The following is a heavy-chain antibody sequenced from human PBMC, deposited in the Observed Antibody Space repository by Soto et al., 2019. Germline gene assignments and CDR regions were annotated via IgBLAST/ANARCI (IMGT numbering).Heavy chain of an antibody. Sequence: QVQLVQSGAEVKKPGASVKVSCKAPRYIFTAYFMHWVRQAPGQGLEWMGWINPNNGATHYGLSFQGRVTMTRNTSISTAYMELSSLRSDATAVYYCASHDPGARFDPWGQGTLVIVSS. V-gene: IGHV1-2*02. D-gene: IGHD1-1*01. CDR3: ASHDPGARFDP. CDR1: RYIFTAYF. J-gene: IGHJ5*02. CDR2: INPNNGAT.